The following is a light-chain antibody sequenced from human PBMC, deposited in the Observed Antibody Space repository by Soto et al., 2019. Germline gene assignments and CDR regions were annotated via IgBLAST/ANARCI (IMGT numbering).Light chain of an antibody. CDR1: QSVSRNY. Sequence: DIVLTQSPATLSLSPGERATLSCRASQSVSRNYLAWYQQKPGQAPRLLIYGASTRATGIQDRFSGSGSGTDFTLTISRLEPEDFAVYYCQQYGSSSYTFGQGTRLEIK. CDR3: QQYGSSSYT. J-gene: IGKJ2*01. CDR2: GAS. V-gene: IGKV3-20*01.